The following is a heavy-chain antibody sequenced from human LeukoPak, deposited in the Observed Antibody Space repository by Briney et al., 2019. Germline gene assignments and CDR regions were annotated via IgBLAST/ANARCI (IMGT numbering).Heavy chain of an antibody. Sequence: TLSLTCTVSGGSISSGDYYWSWIRQPPGKALEWLALIYWDDVERYSSSLTSRLTITKDSSKNQVFLTMTNMDPVDTATYSCAHRRKSTSGWSTFDYWGQGTLVTVSS. CDR2: IYWDDVE. CDR1: GGSISSGDYY. J-gene: IGHJ4*02. D-gene: IGHD6-19*01. V-gene: IGHV2-5*08. CDR3: AHRRKSTSGWSTFDY.